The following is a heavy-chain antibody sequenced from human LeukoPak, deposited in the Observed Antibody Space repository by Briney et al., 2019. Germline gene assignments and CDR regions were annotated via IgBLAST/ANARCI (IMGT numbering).Heavy chain of an antibody. V-gene: IGHV3-53*01. D-gene: IGHD5-24*01. CDR1: GFTLSTYY. J-gene: IGHJ2*01. CDR2: IYSGGTT. Sequence: GGSLRLSCAASGFTLSTYYMNWVRQAPGKGLEWVSIIYSGGTTYYADSVKGRFTISRDTSKNTLSLQMNSLRAEDTAVYFCARVRDHFHSNLDLWGRGTLVTVSS. CDR3: ARVRDHFHSNLDL.